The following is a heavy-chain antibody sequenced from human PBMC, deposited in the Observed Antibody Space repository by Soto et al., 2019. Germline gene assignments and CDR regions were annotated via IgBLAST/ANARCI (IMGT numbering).Heavy chain of an antibody. CDR1: GFTFSSYA. Sequence: EVQLLESGGGLVQPGGSLRLSCAASGFTFSSYAMSWFRQAPGKGLEWVAAISGSGGSTYYADYVKGRFTISRDNSKNTLYLQMNSLRAEDTAVYYCAKDGFQLGAAAGMFDPWGQGTLVTVSS. CDR2: ISGSGGST. V-gene: IGHV3-23*01. CDR3: AKDGFQLGAAAGMFDP. J-gene: IGHJ5*02. D-gene: IGHD6-13*01.